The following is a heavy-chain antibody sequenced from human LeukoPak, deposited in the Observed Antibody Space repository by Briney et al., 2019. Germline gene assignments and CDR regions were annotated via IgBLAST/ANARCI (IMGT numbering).Heavy chain of an antibody. CDR2: IIPIFGTA. Sequence: SVKVSCKASGGTFSSYAISWVRQAPGQGLEWMGGIIPIFGTANYAQKFQGRVTITADESTSTAYMELSSLRSEDTAVYYCARDRVATHYDFGFDPWGQGTLVTVSS. CDR1: GGTFSSYA. V-gene: IGHV1-69*01. D-gene: IGHD3-3*01. J-gene: IGHJ5*02. CDR3: ARDRVATHYDFGFDP.